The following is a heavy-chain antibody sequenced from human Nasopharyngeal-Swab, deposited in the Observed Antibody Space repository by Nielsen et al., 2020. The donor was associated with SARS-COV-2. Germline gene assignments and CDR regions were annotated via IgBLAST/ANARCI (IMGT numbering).Heavy chain of an antibody. CDR1: GFSFRDHA. CDR3: ANEEVPNDY. Sequence: GESLKISCEVSGFSFRDHAMSWVRQAPGKGLEWVSGISIRGVTTYYADSVKGRFTMSRDNSKNTVYLDMNSLRAEDTAVYYCANEEVPNDYWGQGTLVTVSS. V-gene: IGHV3-23*01. J-gene: IGHJ4*02. CDR2: ISIRGVTT.